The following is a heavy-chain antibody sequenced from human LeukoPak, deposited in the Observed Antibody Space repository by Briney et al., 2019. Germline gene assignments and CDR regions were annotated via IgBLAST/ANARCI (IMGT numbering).Heavy chain of an antibody. CDR2: ISGSGGST. D-gene: IGHD4-11*01. CDR3: AKDLSFTTKISPIDY. J-gene: IGHJ4*02. V-gene: IGHV3-23*01. Sequence: GGSLRLSCAASGFTFSSYAMSWVRQAPGKGLEWVSAISGSGGSTYYADSMKGRFTISRDNSKNTLYLQMNSLRAEDTAVYYCAKDLSFTTKISPIDYWGQGTLVTVSS. CDR1: GFTFSSYA.